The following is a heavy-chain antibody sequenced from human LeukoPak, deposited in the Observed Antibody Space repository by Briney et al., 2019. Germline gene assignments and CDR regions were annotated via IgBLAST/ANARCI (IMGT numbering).Heavy chain of an antibody. D-gene: IGHD3-22*01. V-gene: IGHV4-59*08. J-gene: IGHJ4*02. Sequence: SETLSFTCTVSGGSISSYYWSWIRQPPGKGLEWIGYIYYSGSTNYNPSLKSRVTISVDTSKNQFSLKLSSVTAADTAVYYCARFVFGYYDSSGYFDYWGQGTLVTVSS. CDR3: ARFVFGYYDSSGYFDY. CDR2: IYYSGST. CDR1: GGSISSYY.